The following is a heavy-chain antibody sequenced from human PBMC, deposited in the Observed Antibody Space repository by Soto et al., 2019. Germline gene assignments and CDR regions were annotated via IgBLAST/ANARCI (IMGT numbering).Heavy chain of an antibody. J-gene: IGHJ4*02. CDR3: ARRLQYSSSQYYFDY. CDR2: INAGNGNT. Sequence: ASVKVSCKASGYTFTNYYMHWVRQAPGQRLEWMGWINAGNGNTKYSQKFQGRVTITRDTSASTAYMELSSLRSEDTAVYYCARRLQYSSSQYYFDYWGQGTLVTVSS. D-gene: IGHD6-6*01. CDR1: GYTFTNYY. V-gene: IGHV1-3*01.